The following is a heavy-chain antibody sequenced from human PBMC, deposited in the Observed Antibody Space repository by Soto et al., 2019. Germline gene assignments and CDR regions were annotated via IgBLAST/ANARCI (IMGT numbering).Heavy chain of an antibody. D-gene: IGHD2-2*01. CDR3: ARLYGYCIRNSCHGHYAMDV. Sequence: SETLSLTCSVSGGSVSSGTYYWSWIRQPPGKGPEWIGSIYSSGSTYYNPSLNSRVTVSVDTSKNQFSLKVTSVTAADTAVYYCARLYGYCIRNSCHGHYAMDVWGQGTTVTVSS. CDR2: IYSSGST. J-gene: IGHJ6*02. V-gene: IGHV4-39*01. CDR1: GGSVSSGTYY.